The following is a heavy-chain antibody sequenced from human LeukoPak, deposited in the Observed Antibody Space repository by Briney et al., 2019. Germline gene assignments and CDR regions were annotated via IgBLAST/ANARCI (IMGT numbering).Heavy chain of an antibody. CDR3: ARIYYYGSGSYPEYYFDY. J-gene: IGHJ4*02. V-gene: IGHV3-21*01. CDR2: ISSSSSYI. Sequence: GGSLRLSCAASGFTFSSYSMNWVRQAPGKGLEWVSSISSSSSYIYYADSVKGRFTISRDNAKNSLYLQMNSLRAEDTAVYYCARIYYYGSGSYPEYYFDYWGQGTLVTVSS. CDR1: GFTFSSYS. D-gene: IGHD3-10*01.